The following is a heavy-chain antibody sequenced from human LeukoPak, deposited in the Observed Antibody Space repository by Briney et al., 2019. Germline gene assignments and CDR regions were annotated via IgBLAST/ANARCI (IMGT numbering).Heavy chain of an antibody. CDR2: IKEDSSRI. V-gene: IGHV3-7*04. CDR1: GFTFSIYW. Sequence: PGGSLRLSCAASGFTFSIYWMTWVRQAPGKGLEWVANIKEDSSRIHYADSVKGRFTISRDNAKNSLYLQMNSRRADDTSLYYCVRAVYSDEGFDNWGQGTLVTVSS. J-gene: IGHJ4*02. CDR3: VRAVYSDEGFDN. D-gene: IGHD1-26*01.